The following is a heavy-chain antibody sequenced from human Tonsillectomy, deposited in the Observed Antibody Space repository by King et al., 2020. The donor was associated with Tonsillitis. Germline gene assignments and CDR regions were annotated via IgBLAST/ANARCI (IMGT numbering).Heavy chain of an antibody. D-gene: IGHD2-15*01. J-gene: IGHJ4*02. CDR2: IYPVDSET. CDR1: EYSFTSYW. CDR3: ARIYCSGGICYSGSFDH. V-gene: IGHV5-51*03. Sequence: QLVQSGAEVKKPGESLKISCKGSEYSFTSYWIGWVRQMPGKGLEWMGIIYPVDSETRYSPSFQGQGTFSADKSISTAYLQWSSLKASDTAMYYCARIYCSGGICYSGSFDHWGQGTLVTVSS.